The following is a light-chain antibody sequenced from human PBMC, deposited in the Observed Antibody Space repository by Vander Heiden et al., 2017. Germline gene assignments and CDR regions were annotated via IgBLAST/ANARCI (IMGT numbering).Light chain of an antibody. Sequence: QSVLTQPPSASGTPGPRVTISCSGSSSNIGDSYGYWYQQFPGTAPKLLSHSNNQRPSGVPDRFSGSKSGTSVSLAISGLRSEDEADYYCAAWDDSVSGWVFGGGTKLTVL. CDR3: AAWDDSVSGWV. CDR2: SNN. CDR1: SSNIGDSY. J-gene: IGLJ3*02. V-gene: IGLV1-47*02.